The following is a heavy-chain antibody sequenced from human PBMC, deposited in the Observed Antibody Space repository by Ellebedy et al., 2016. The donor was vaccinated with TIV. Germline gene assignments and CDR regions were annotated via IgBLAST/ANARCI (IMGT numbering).Heavy chain of an antibody. V-gene: IGHV3-74*01. D-gene: IGHD4-17*01. CDR1: GFTFSSSW. J-gene: IGHJ4*02. CDR2: ISADGSST. CDR3: VTIMRTPTGSEF. Sequence: GESLKISCAASGFTFSSSWMNWVRQAPGKGLVWVSRISADGSSTYYADSVKGRFTISRDNAKNTLYLQMNSLRAEDTAVYHCVTIMRTPTGSEFWGQGTLVTVSS.